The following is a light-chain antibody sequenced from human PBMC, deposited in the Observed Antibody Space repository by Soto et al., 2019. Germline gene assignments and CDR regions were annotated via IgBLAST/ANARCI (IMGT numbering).Light chain of an antibody. V-gene: IGKV1-5*01. CDR3: QHYMIFPYS. CDR2: DAS. Sequence: DIPMTQSPSTLSASVGDRVTITCRASQTISYWLAWYQQKPGKAPKLLIYDASILESGVPSRFSGGRSGTEFTLTINSLQSDDFATYYCQHYMIFPYSFGQGTKLEI. J-gene: IGKJ2*03. CDR1: QTISYW.